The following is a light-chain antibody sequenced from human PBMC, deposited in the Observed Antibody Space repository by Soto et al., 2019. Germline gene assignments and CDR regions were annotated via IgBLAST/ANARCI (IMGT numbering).Light chain of an antibody. CDR3: QQYNNWPYT. CDR2: GAS. J-gene: IGKJ2*01. Sequence: EIVMTQSPATLSVSPGKRATLSCRASQSVNSNLAWYQQKPGQVPRLLIYGASTRATGIPARFSGSGSGTEFNLTISSLQSEDFAVYYCQQYNNWPYTFGQGTKVDIK. V-gene: IGKV3-15*01. CDR1: QSVNSN.